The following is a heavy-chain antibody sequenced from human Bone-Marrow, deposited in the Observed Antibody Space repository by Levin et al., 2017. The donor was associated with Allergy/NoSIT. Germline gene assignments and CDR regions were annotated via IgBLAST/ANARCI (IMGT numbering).Heavy chain of an antibody. Sequence: EASVKVSCKASGYTFTSYGISWVRQAPGQGLEWMGWISAYNGNTNYAQKLQGRVTMTTDTSTSTAYMELRSLRSDDTAVYYCARAGYYDFWSGYYIPYYDSYMDVWGKGTTVTVSS. D-gene: IGHD3-3*01. CDR3: ARAGYYDFWSGYYIPYYDSYMDV. CDR1: GYTFTSYG. CDR2: ISAYNGNT. J-gene: IGHJ6*03. V-gene: IGHV1-18*01.